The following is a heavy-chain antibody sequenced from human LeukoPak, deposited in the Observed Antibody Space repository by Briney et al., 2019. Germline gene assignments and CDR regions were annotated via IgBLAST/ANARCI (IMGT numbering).Heavy chain of an antibody. CDR1: GGSISSGDYY. V-gene: IGHV4-30-4*01. CDR2: FYYSGRT. CDR3: ASEGDYVDY. Sequence: SQTLSLTCTVSGGSISSGDYYWSWIRQPPGKGLEWIGNFYYSGRTYYNPSLKSRVTISVDTSKNRFSLKLSSVTAADTAVYYCASEGDYVDYWGQGTLVTVSS. J-gene: IGHJ4*02.